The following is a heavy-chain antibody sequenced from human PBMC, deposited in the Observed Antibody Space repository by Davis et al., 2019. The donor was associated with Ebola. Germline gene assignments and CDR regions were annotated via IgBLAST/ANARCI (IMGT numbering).Heavy chain of an antibody. J-gene: IGHJ3*02. D-gene: IGHD3-22*01. V-gene: IGHV4-59*01. CDR1: GGSISSYY. Sequence: SETLSLTCTVSGGSISSYYWSWIRQPPGKGLEWIGYIYYSGSTNYNPSLKSRVTISVDTSKNQFSLKLSSVTAADTAVYYCASPDYYDSSGYSDAFDIWGQGTMVTVSS. CDR2: IYYSGST. CDR3: ASPDYYDSSGYSDAFDI.